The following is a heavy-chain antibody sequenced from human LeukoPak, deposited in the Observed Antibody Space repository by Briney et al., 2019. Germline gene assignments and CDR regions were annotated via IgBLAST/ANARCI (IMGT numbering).Heavy chain of an antibody. CDR2: VIPIFGTA. CDR1: GGTFSSYA. CDR3: ARGQWLESFDY. V-gene: IGHV1-69*05. Sequence: SVKVSCKASGGTFSSYAISWVRQAPGQGLEWMGGVIPIFGTANYAQKFQGRVTITTDESTSAAYMELSSLRSEDTAVYYCARGQWLESFDYWGQGTLVTVSS. D-gene: IGHD6-19*01. J-gene: IGHJ4*02.